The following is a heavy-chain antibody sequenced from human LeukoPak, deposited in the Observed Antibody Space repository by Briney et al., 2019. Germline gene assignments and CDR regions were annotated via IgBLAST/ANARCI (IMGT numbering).Heavy chain of an antibody. CDR3: AREAVAGNPPYIDY. D-gene: IGHD6-19*01. CDR2: LYSGGST. CDR1: GFTFSSNY. Sequence: PGGSLRLSCVASGFTFSSNYMTWVRQAPGKGLEWVSVLYSGGSTYYADSVKGRFTISRDNSKNTLYLQMNSLRAEDTAVYYCAREAVAGNPPYIDYWGQGTLVTVSS. J-gene: IGHJ4*02. V-gene: IGHV3-66*01.